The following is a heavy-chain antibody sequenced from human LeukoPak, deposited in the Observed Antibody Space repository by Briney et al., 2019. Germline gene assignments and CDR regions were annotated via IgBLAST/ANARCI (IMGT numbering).Heavy chain of an antibody. CDR1: GESSFSSYY. Sequence: SETLSLTCAVYGESSFSSYYWSWIRKTPGGALEWIGEINHSGYTTYNPSLKSRVTLSIDTSKNQFSLRVTSVTAADTAVYHCSRQVVGNDYWGQGTLVTVSS. V-gene: IGHV4-34*01. D-gene: IGHD3-22*01. CDR3: SRQVVGNDY. J-gene: IGHJ4*02. CDR2: INHSGYT.